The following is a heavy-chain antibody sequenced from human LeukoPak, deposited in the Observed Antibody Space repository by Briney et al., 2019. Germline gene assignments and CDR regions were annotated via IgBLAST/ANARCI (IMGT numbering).Heavy chain of an antibody. CDR3: TTGTVIGI. J-gene: IGHJ3*02. V-gene: IGHV3-15*01. D-gene: IGHD4-17*01. CDR1: GFTFSSYS. Sequence: GGSLRLSCAASGFTFSSYSMNWVRQAPGKGLEWVGRIKTNSDGGTTDYAAPVKGRFTISRDDSKNTLYLQMNSLQTEDTAVYYCTTGTVIGIWGQGTMVTVSS. CDR2: IKTNSDGGTT.